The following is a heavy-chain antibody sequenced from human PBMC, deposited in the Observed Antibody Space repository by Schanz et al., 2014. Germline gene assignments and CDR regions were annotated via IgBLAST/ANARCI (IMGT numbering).Heavy chain of an antibody. Sequence: QVQLVESGGGVVQPGRSLRLSCAASGFSFDKYGMHWVRQAPGKGLEWVGVIWYDGSKTYYADSVRGRFTISRDNAKSSLFLQMNSLRAEDTAVYYCVREVGAAAGLAWGLDYWGRGTLVTVSS. V-gene: IGHV3-33*01. J-gene: IGHJ4*02. D-gene: IGHD6-13*01. CDR1: GFSFDKYG. CDR3: VREVGAAAGLAWGLDY. CDR2: IWYDGSKT.